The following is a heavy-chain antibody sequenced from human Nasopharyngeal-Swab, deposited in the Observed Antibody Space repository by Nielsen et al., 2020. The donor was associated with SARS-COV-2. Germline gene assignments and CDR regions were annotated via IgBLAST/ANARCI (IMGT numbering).Heavy chain of an antibody. D-gene: IGHD3-22*01. Sequence: GGSLRLSCTASGFTFGDYAMSWFRQAPGKGLEWVGFIRGKVYGGTTEYAASVKGRFTISRDDSKSIAYLQMNSLRAEDTAVYYCARDQYYDSSGYYYYGMDVWGQGTTVTVSS. J-gene: IGHJ6*02. V-gene: IGHV3-49*03. CDR1: GFTFGDYA. CDR2: IRGKVYGGTT. CDR3: ARDQYYDSSGYYYYGMDV.